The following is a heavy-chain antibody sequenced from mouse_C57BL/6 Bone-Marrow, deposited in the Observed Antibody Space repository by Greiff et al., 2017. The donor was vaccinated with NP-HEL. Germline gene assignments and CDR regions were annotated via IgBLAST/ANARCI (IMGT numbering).Heavy chain of an antibody. CDR1: GYTFTSYW. D-gene: IGHD1-1*01. J-gene: IGHJ4*01. Sequence: QQPGAELVRPGSSVKLSCKASGYTFTSYWMDWVKQRPGQGLEWIGNIYPSDSETHYNQKFKDKATLTVDKSSSTAYMQLSSLTSEDSAVYYCARWRHYGSSLYAMDYWGQGTSVTVSS. CDR2: IYPSDSET. V-gene: IGHV1-61*01. CDR3: ARWRHYGSSLYAMDY.